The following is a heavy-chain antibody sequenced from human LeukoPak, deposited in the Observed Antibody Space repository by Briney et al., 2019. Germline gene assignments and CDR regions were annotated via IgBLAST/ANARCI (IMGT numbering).Heavy chain of an antibody. D-gene: IGHD5-12*01. J-gene: IGHJ3*02. CDR1: GGSFSGYY. CDR3: AREGYDLHAFDI. Sequence: SETLSLTCAVYGGSFSGYYWSWIRQPPGKGLEWIGEINHSGSTNYNPSLKSRVTISVDTSKNQFSLKLSSVTAADTAVYYCAREGYDLHAFDIWGQGTMVTVSS. V-gene: IGHV4-34*01. CDR2: INHSGST.